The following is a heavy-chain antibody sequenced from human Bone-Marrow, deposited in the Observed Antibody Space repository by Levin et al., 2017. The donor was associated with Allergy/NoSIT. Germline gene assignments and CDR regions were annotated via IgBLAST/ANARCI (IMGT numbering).Heavy chain of an antibody. J-gene: IGHJ4*02. D-gene: IGHD6-19*01. CDR3: ARPVYSSGWSYYFDC. CDR1: GYSFTTYW. Sequence: GGSLRLSCKGSGYSFTTYWIAWVRQMPGKGLEWMGIIYPGDFDIRYSPSFQGQVTISADRSISTAYLQWNSLKASDTAMYYCARPVYSSGWSYYFDCWGQGTLVTVSS. V-gene: IGHV5-51*01. CDR2: IYPGDFDI.